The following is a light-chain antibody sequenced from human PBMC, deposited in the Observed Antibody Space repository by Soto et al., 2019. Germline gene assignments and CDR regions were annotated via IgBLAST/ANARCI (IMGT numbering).Light chain of an antibody. CDR1: NSDIGSYNY. CDR2: EGS. CDR3: CSYAGSSTYV. J-gene: IGLJ1*01. Sequence: QSVLTQPASVSGSSGQSITISCSGTNSDIGSYNYVSWYLQHPGKAPKLMIYEGSKRPSGVSNRFSGSKSGNTASLTISGLQAEDEADYYCCSYAGSSTYVFGTGTKVTVL. V-gene: IGLV2-23*01.